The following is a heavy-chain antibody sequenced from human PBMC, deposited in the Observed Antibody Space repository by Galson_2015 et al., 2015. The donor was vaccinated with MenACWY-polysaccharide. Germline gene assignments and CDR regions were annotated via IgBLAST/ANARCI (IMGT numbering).Heavy chain of an antibody. CDR1: GYWFTGTS. J-gene: IGHJ4*02. V-gene: IGHV7-4-1*02. CDR2: LNTTTGTP. D-gene: IGHD3-3*02. Sequence: SVKVSCKAHGYWFTGTSIHWVRQAPGRGLEWMGWLNTTTGTPTYAQDFTGRFTTSWDASVSTTYLQINSLEAVDTAVYFCARDEVRVHFKNWGQGTLVTVSS. CDR3: ARDEVRVHFKN.